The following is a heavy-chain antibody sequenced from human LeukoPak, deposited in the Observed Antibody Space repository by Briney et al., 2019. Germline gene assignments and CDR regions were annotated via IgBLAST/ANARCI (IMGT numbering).Heavy chain of an antibody. CDR1: GYTFRSYG. CDR3: ARVGMEIGWSLEL. J-gene: IGHJ2*01. Sequence: GASVKVSCKASGYTFRSYGLSWVRQAPGQGLEWLGWISCYNGETRYEQNLQGRVTLTTDTSTTTAYMELRSLRSDDTAVYCARVGMEIGWSLELWGRGTLVTVSS. D-gene: IGHD2-21*01. V-gene: IGHV1-18*01. CDR2: ISCYNGET.